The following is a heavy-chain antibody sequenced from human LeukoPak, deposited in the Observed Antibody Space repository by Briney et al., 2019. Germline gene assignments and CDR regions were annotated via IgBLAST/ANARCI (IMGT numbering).Heavy chain of an antibody. J-gene: IGHJ6*04. CDR3: ARGAPAGMDV. V-gene: IGHV4-34*01. CDR2: INHSGST. CDR1: GGSFSGYY. Sequence: PETLSLTCAVYGGSFSGYYWSWIRQPPGKGLEWIGEINHSGSTNYNPSLKSRVTISVDTSKNQFSLKLSSVTAADTAVYYCARGAPAGMDVWGKGTTVTVSS.